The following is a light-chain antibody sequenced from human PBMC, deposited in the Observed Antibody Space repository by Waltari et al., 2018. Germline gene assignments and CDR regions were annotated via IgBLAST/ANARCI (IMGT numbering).Light chain of an antibody. CDR2: VAS. V-gene: IGKV1-12*01. J-gene: IGKJ3*01. CDR3: QQADSFPRT. CDR1: QGLGSF. Sequence: DIQMTKSPSSVSASLGDRVTISCWASQGLGSFLAWYQQKPGQAPRLLIFVASSLHTGVPSRFSATWDGTHFSLTISNIQPEDFATYYCQQADSFPRTFGPGTKVEMK.